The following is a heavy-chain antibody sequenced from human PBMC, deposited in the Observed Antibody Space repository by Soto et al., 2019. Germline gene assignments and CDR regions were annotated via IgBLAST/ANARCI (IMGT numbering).Heavy chain of an antibody. CDR1: GFTFSSYW. D-gene: IGHD4-4*01. CDR2: IKQDGSEK. J-gene: IGHJ4*01. Sequence: PGGSLRLSCAASGFTFSSYWMSWVRQAPGKGLEWVANIKQDGSEKYYVDSVKGRFTISRDNAKNSLYLQMNSLRAEDTAVYYCAKFSLQVTSGFDYWGHGTLVTVSS. CDR3: AKFSLQVTSGFDY. V-gene: IGHV3-7*01.